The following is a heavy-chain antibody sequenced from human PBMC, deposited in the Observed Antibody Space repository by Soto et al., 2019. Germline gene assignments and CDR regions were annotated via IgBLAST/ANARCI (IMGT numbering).Heavy chain of an antibody. Sequence: PGGSLRLSCAASGFTFSSHWMSWVRQAPGKGLEWVANIKQDGSEKYYVDSVKGRFTISRDNAKNSLYLQMNSLRAEDTAVYYCARDPYYGSGSYYRPYGMDVWGQGTTVTSP. CDR1: GFTFSSHW. CDR2: IKQDGSEK. CDR3: ARDPYYGSGSYYRPYGMDV. J-gene: IGHJ6*02. V-gene: IGHV3-7*01. D-gene: IGHD3-10*01.